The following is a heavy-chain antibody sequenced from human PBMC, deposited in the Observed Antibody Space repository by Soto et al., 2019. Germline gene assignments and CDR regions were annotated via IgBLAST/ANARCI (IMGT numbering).Heavy chain of an antibody. V-gene: IGHV4-4*07. Sequence: SETLALTCTVSGDSSTNYYLSWRRQPAGKGLEWIGRIYTNGNTNYNPSLKGRVTMSVNTAQNQFSLKLRSVTAADTALYYCARDNIVSKGYGMDVWGQGTTVTVSS. CDR1: GDSSTNYY. D-gene: IGHD5-12*01. J-gene: IGHJ6*02. CDR2: IYTNGNT. CDR3: ARDNIVSKGYGMDV.